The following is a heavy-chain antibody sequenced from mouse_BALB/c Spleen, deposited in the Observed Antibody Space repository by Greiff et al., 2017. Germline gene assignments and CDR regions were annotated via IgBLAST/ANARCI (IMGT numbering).Heavy chain of an antibody. J-gene: IGHJ4*01. V-gene: IGHV1-5*01. D-gene: IGHD1-1*02. CDR1: GYTFTSYW. CDR2: IYPGNSDT. CDR3: TRGGSYYAMDY. Sequence: VQLQQSGPELVKPGASVKMSCKASGYTFTSYWMHWVKQRPGQGLEWIGAIYPGNSDTSYNQKFKGKAKLTAVTSTSTAYMELSSLTNEDSAVYYCTRGGSYYAMDYWGQGTSVTVSS.